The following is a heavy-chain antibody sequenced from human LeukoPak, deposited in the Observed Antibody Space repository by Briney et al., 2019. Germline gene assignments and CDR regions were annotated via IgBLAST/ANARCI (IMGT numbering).Heavy chain of an antibody. CDR1: GGSISSYY. CDR2: SDYSGST. CDR3: ARHGGSWTFDY. J-gene: IGHJ4*02. V-gene: IGHV4-59*08. Sequence: SETLSLTCTISGGSISSYYWTWIRQPPAKGQEWIGYSDYSGSTNHDPSFKSLVTMSVDTSKNQFSLKLGSVTAADTAVYFCARHGGSWTFDYWGEGTLVSVSS. D-gene: IGHD6-13*01.